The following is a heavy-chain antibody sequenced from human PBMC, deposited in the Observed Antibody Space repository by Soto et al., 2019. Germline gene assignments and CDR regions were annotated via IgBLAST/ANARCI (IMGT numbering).Heavy chain of an antibody. CDR3: ARLGVPGAPYSYYGMDV. D-gene: IGHD1-26*01. V-gene: IGHV1-3*01. CDR2: INAGNGNT. CDR1: GYTFTSYA. Sequence: QVQLVQSGAEVKKPGASVKVSCKASGYTFTSYAMHWVRQAPGQRLEWMGWINAGNGNTKYSQKFQGRVTITRDTPASTAYMELSSLRSEDTAVYYCARLGVPGAPYSYYGMDVWGQGTTVTVSS. J-gene: IGHJ6*02.